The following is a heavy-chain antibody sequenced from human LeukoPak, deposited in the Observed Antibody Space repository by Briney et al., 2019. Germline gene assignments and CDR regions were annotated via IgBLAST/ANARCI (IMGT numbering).Heavy chain of an antibody. V-gene: IGHV4-34*01. CDR2: VNHSGST. CDR3: ARGNSGYDPSRMDV. J-gene: IGHJ6*02. CDR1: GGSFSGYY. D-gene: IGHD5-12*01. Sequence: SETLSLTCAVYGGSFSGYYWSWIRQPPGKGLEWIGEVNHSGSTNYNPSLKSRVTISVDTSNNQFSLKLSSVTAADTAVYYCARGNSGYDPSRMDVWGQGTTVTVSS.